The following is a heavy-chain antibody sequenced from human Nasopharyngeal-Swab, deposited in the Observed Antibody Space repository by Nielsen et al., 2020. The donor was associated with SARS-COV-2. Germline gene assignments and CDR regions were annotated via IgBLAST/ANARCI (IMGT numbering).Heavy chain of an antibody. D-gene: IGHD3-3*01. CDR2: ISSSSSTI. V-gene: IGHV3-48*04. CDR1: GFTVSSYS. J-gene: IGHJ4*02. Sequence: GESLKIACAASGFTVSSYSMNWVRQAPGKGLEWVSYISSSSSTIYYADSVKGRFTISRDNAKNSLYLQMNSLRAEDTAVYYCARDPDYDFWSGYSKSFDYWGQGTLVTVSS. CDR3: ARDPDYDFWSGYSKSFDY.